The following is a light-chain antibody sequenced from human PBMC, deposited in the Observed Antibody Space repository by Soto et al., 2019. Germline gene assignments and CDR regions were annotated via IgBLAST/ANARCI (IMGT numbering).Light chain of an antibody. J-gene: IGKJ3*01. CDR1: QSVAANY. V-gene: IGKV3-20*01. CDR2: GAS. Sequence: EVVVTQSPATLSLSPGERATLSCRASQSVAANYLAWYQQKRGQAPRLLIYGASSRATGIPDRFSGSGSGTEFTLTISRLEPEDFSVYYCQQYGTAPLTFGPGTKVEIK. CDR3: QQYGTAPLT.